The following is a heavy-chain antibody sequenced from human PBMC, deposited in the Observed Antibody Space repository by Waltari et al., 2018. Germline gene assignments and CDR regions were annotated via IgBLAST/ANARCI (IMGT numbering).Heavy chain of an antibody. V-gene: IGHV3-7*01. Sequence: EVQLVESGGGLVQPGGSLRLSCAASGFTFSNHWMSWVRQGPGKGREWVTNRKEDGSAKYHMDSVKGRFTISRDNAKDSLHLQMNSLRAEDTAVYYCARDGHGGLDYWGQGTLVTVSS. CDR3: ARDGHGGLDY. J-gene: IGHJ4*02. CDR2: RKEDGSAK. CDR1: GFTFSNHW.